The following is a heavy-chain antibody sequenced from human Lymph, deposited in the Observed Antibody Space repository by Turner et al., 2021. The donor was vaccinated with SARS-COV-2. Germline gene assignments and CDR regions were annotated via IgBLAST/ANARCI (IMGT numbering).Heavy chain of an antibody. V-gene: IGHV4-59*01. J-gene: IGHJ5*02. CDR2: IFYRGST. CDR3: ARQTVNNWVDP. Sequence: QVQLQESGPRLVKPVETLSPTCTVSGGSMNNNYWSWIRQPPGKRLEWIGFIFYRGSTNYNPSLKSRVTISVDTSENQFSLKLTSVTAADTARYYCARQTVNNWVDPWGQGTLVTVSS. CDR1: GGSMNNNY. D-gene: IGHD2-21*02.